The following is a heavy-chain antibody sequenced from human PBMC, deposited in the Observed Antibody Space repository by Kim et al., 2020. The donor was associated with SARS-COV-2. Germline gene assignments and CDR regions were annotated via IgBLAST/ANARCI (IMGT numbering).Heavy chain of an antibody. CDR2: INHSGST. D-gene: IGHD3-22*01. CDR1: GGSFSGYY. CDR3: ARGPTMTTTDY. V-gene: IGHV4-34*01. Sequence: SQTLSLTCAVYGGSFSGYYWSWIRQPPGKGLEWIGEINHSGSTNYNPSLKSRVTISVDTSKNQFSLKLSSVTAADTAVYYCARGPTMTTTDYWGQGTLVT. J-gene: IGHJ4*02.